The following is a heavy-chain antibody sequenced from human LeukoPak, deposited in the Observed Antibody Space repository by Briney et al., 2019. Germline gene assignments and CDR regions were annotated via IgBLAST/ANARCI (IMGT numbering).Heavy chain of an antibody. D-gene: IGHD6-13*01. CDR1: GGSISGDY. V-gene: IGHV4-59*08. CDR3: ARADYSSTWSHDYYYMDV. Sequence: SETLSLTCTVSGGSISGDYWSWIRQPPGKGLEWIGYISYSGSTNYNPSLKSRVTMSLDTSKNQFSLKLSSVTAADTAVYYCARADYSSTWSHDYYYMDVWGKGTTVTVSS. CDR2: ISYSGST. J-gene: IGHJ6*03.